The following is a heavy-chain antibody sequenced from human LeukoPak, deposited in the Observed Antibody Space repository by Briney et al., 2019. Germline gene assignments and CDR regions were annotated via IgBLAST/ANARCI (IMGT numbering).Heavy chain of an antibody. CDR2: IIPIFGTA. D-gene: IGHD4-17*01. Sequence: EASVKVSCKASGGTFSSYAISWVRQAPGQGLEWMGGIIPIFGTANYAQKFQGRVTITTDESTSTAYMELSSLRSEDTAVYYCARTNDYGDXALLXXGQGTLVTVS. CDR1: GGTFSSYA. J-gene: IGHJ4*02. V-gene: IGHV1-69*05. CDR3: ARTNDYGDXALLX.